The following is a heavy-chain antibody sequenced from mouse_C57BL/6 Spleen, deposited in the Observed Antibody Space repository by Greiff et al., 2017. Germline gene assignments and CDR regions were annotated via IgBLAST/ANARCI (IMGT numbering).Heavy chain of an antibody. CDR2: INPNNGGT. CDR3: ARATKLAYFDY. Sequence: EVQLQESGPELVKPGASVKISCKASGYTFTDYYMNWVKQSHGKSLEWIGDINPNNGGTSYNQKFKGKATLTVDKSSSTAYMELRSLTSEDSAVYYCARATKLAYFDYWGQGTTLTVSS. CDR1: GYTFTDYY. J-gene: IGHJ2*01. V-gene: IGHV1-26*01. D-gene: IGHD1-3*01.